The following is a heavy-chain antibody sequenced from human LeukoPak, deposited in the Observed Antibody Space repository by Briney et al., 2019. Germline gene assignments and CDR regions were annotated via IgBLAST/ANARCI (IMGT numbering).Heavy chain of an antibody. CDR3: AKASGRWYLDY. CDR1: GFTFSNYA. D-gene: IGHD4-23*01. CDR2: ISFSGGST. Sequence: GGSLRLSCAASGFTFSNYAMSWVRQAPGKGLEWVSGISFSGGSTYYADSVKGRFTISRDNSKNTLYLQMNSLRAEDTAVYYCAKASGRWYLDYWGQGTLVTVSS. V-gene: IGHV3-23*01. J-gene: IGHJ4*02.